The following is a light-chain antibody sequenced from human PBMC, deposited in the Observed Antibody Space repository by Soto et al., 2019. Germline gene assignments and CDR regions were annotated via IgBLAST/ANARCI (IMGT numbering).Light chain of an antibody. J-gene: IGKJ1*01. V-gene: IGKV3-11*01. Sequence: EIVLAQSPATLSLSPGERATLSCRASQSVGNFLAWYQHRPGQAPRLLILNASTRATGIPPRFSGSGSGTDFTLTISRLEPEDFAVYYCQQYGSSPMAFGQGTKVEIK. CDR2: NAS. CDR3: QQYGSSPMA. CDR1: QSVGNF.